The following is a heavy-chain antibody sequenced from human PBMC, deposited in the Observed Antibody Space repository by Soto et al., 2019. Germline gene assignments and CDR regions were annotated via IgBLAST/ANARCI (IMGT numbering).Heavy chain of an antibody. CDR1: GGSISGGDYY. Sequence: QVQLQESGPGLVKPSESLSLTCTVSGGSISGGDYYWSWIRQPQGKGLEWIGYIYYTGSTNYNPSHQSRTTISVDTSMNQFSLKLSFVTAADSAVYYCERRDSRRILGYFDSWGQGTLVTVSP. D-gene: IGHD2-15*01. V-gene: IGHV4-61*08. J-gene: IGHJ4*02. CDR3: ERRDSRRILGYFDS. CDR2: IYYTGST.